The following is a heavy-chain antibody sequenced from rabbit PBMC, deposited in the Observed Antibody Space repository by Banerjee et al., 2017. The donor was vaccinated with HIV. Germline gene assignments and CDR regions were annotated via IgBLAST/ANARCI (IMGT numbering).Heavy chain of an antibody. CDR3: ARRIDSDYAQYNL. Sequence: QEQLEESGGDLVKPEGSLTLTCTASGLDFNNYWMCWVRQAPGKGLEWIGCIYTGSGATYYASWAKGRFTISKTSSTTVTLQMTSLTAADTATYFCARRIDSDYAQYNLWGQGTLVTVS. D-gene: IGHD2-1*01. V-gene: IGHV1S45*01. J-gene: IGHJ4*01. CDR2: IYTGSGAT. CDR1: GLDFNNYW.